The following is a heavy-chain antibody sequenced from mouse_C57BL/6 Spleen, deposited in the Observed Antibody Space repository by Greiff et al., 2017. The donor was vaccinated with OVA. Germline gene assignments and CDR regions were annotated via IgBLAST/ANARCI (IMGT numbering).Heavy chain of an antibody. V-gene: IGHV1-19*01. Sequence: VQLQQSGPVLVKPGASVKMSCKASGYTFTDYYMNWVKQSHGKSLEWIGVINPYNGGTSYNQKFKGKATLTVDKSSSTAYMELNSLTSEDSAVYYCAREGYGNYFDYWGQGTTLTVSS. CDR2: INPYNGGT. D-gene: IGHD2-1*01. CDR3: AREGYGNYFDY. J-gene: IGHJ2*01. CDR1: GYTFTDYY.